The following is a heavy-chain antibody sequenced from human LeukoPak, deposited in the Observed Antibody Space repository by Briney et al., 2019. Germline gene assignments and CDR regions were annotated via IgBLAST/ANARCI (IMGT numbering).Heavy chain of an antibody. Sequence: SETLSLTCTVSGVSISSYYWSWIRQPPGKGLEWIGSIYTSGSTNYNPSLKSRVTMSVDTSKNQFSLKLSSVTAADTAVYHCARDGQLWTPYYYYGIDVWGQGTTVTVSS. CDR3: ARDGQLWTPYYYYGIDV. CDR2: IYTSGST. J-gene: IGHJ6*02. CDR1: GVSISSYY. D-gene: IGHD5-18*01. V-gene: IGHV4-4*07.